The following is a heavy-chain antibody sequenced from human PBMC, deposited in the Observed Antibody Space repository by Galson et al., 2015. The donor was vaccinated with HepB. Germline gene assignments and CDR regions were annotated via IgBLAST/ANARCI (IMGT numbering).Heavy chain of an antibody. D-gene: IGHD1-14*01. CDR1: GGSFSGYY. J-gene: IGHJ3*02. CDR3: ARGTRLFNTRTLYTRSNDAFDI. V-gene: IGHV4-34*01. CDR2: INHSGST. Sequence: ETLSLTCAVYGGSFSGYYWSWIRQPPGKGLEWIGEINHSGSTNYNPSLKSRVTISVDTSKNQFSLKLSSVTAADTAVYYCARGTRLFNTRTLYTRSNDAFDIWGQGTMVTVSS.